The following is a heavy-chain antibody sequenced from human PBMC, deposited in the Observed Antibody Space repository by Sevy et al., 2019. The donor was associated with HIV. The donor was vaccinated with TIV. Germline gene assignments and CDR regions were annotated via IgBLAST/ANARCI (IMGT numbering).Heavy chain of an antibody. CDR2: INHSGST. V-gene: IGHV4-34*01. CDR3: ARGDRGYYDSSDYYRDYFDY. CDR1: GGSFSGYY. J-gene: IGHJ4*02. Sequence: SETLSLTCAVYGGSFSGYYWSWIRQPPGKGLEWIGEINHSGSTNYNPSLKSRVTISVDRSKNQFSLKLSSVTAADTAVYYCARGDRGYYDSSDYYRDYFDYWGQGTLVTVSS. D-gene: IGHD3-22*01.